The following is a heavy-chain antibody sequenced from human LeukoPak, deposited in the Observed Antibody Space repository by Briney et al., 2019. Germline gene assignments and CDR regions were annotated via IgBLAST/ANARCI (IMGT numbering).Heavy chain of an antibody. CDR2: INHSGST. D-gene: IGHD5-12*01. Sequence: NPSETLSLTCAVYGGSFSGYYWSWIRQPPGKGLEWIGEINHSGSTNYNPSLKSRVTISVDTSKNQFSLKLSSVTAADTAVYYCARGRPVATYFDYWGQGTLVTVSS. V-gene: IGHV4-34*01. CDR3: ARGRPVATYFDY. CDR1: GGSFSGYY. J-gene: IGHJ4*02.